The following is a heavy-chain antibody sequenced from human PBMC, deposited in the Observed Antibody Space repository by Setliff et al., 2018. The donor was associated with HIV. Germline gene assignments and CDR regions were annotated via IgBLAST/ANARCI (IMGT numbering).Heavy chain of an antibody. CDR2: INHSGSH. Sequence: SEALSLTCAVYGGSFSGYYWSWIRQPPGKGLEWIGEINHSGSHNYNMSRWSRFTISLDASRNQFSLGLSSVTAADPAVYYCAGGPGTTSIDYWAQGTLVTVSS. J-gene: IGHJ4*02. V-gene: IGHV4-34*01. CDR3: AGGPGTTSIDY. D-gene: IGHD3-16*01. CDR1: GGSFSGYY.